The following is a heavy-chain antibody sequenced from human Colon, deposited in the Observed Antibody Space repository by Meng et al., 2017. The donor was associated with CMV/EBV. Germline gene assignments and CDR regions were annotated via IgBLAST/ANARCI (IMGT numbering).Heavy chain of an antibody. J-gene: IGHJ3*02. V-gene: IGHV3-73*01. CDR2: IRTRPNGYAT. D-gene: IGHD6-19*01. Sequence: GGSLRLSCAGSGFIFSGSAIHWVRQASGEGLEWVGRIRTRPNGYATAYAESVEGRFTISRDDSKNTVYLQMNSLKTEDTAVYYCSRSGSGWADAFDIWGQGTMVTVSS. CDR3: SRSGSGWADAFDI. CDR1: GFIFSGSA.